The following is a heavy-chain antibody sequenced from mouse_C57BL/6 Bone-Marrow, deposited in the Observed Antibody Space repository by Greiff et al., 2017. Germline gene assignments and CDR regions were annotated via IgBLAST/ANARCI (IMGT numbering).Heavy chain of an antibody. Sequence: VQLQQSGGGLVQPGESLKLSCESNEYDFPSHDMSWVSKTPERRLELVAAINSDGGSTYYPDTMERRFIISRDNTKKTLYLQMSSLRSEDTALYYCARHGLVQCYWYFDVWGTGTTVTVSS. D-gene: IGHD2-3*01. J-gene: IGHJ1*03. V-gene: IGHV5-2*01. CDR2: INSDGGST. CDR3: ARHGLVQCYWYFDV. CDR1: EYDFPSHD.